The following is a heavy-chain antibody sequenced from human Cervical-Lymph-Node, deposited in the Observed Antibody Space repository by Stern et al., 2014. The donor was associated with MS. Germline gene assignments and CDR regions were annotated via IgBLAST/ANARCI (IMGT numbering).Heavy chain of an antibody. Sequence: VQLVESGAEVKKPGATVKVSCKASGYTFTSNGISWVRQAPGQGLEWMGRINTYDGNTNYAQLLQGRVTITADTSTRTAHMELRSLRSDDTAVYYCARVVVTARRYDALDVWGQGTVVTVSS. V-gene: IGHV1-18*04. CDR2: INTYDGNT. D-gene: IGHD2-21*02. CDR1: GYTFTSNG. J-gene: IGHJ3*01. CDR3: ARVVVTARRYDALDV.